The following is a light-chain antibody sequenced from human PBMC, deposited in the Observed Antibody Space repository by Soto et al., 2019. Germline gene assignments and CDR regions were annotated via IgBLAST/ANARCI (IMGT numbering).Light chain of an antibody. Sequence: DIQMTQSPSTLSASVGDRVTITCRASQSISSWLAWYQQRPGKAPNLLIYKASSLESGVPSRFSGSGSGTEFTLTINSLQPDDFATYYCQQYHNYWTFGQGTKVDIK. J-gene: IGKJ1*01. CDR1: QSISSW. CDR2: KAS. CDR3: QQYHNYWT. V-gene: IGKV1-5*03.